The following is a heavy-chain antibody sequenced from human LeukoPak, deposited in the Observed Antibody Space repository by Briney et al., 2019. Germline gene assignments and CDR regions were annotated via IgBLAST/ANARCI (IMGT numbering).Heavy chain of an antibody. V-gene: IGHV3-23*01. CDR2: ISDSGGST. D-gene: IGHD2-8*01. J-gene: IGHJ4*02. CDR1: GFTFSSYA. Sequence: GGSLRLSCAASGFTFSSYAMSWVRQAPGKGLEWVSAISDSGGSTYDADFVKGRFTISRDNSKNTLYLQMNSLRAEDTAVYYCAKDTSIGRYCTNGVCSPFDYWGQGTLVTVSS. CDR3: AKDTSIGRYCTNGVCSPFDY.